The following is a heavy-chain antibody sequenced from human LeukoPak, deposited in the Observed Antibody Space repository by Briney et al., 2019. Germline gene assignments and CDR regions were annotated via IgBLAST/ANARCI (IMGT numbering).Heavy chain of an antibody. CDR3: ARDPVEWELLLDY. Sequence: GGSLRLSGAAPGFTFSSYWMGGVRQAPGKRLEGGANMNIDGSEKYYADSVKGRFTISRDNARNSVYLQMNSLRVEDTAVYYCARDPVEWELLLDYWGQGTLVTVSS. J-gene: IGHJ4*02. V-gene: IGHV3-7*01. CDR1: GFTFSSYW. D-gene: IGHD1-26*01. CDR2: MNIDGSEK.